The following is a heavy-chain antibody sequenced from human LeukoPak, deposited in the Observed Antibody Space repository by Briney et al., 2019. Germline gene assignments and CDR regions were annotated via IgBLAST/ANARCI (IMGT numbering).Heavy chain of an antibody. D-gene: IGHD3-3*01. J-gene: IGHJ4*02. Sequence: GASVKVSCKASGGTFISYAISWVRQAPGQGLEWMGGIIPIFGTANYAQKFQGRVTITADESTSTAYMELSSLGSEDTAVYYCARNPEWLRFDYWGQGTLVTVSS. V-gene: IGHV1-69*01. CDR2: IIPIFGTA. CDR1: GGTFISYA. CDR3: ARNPEWLRFDY.